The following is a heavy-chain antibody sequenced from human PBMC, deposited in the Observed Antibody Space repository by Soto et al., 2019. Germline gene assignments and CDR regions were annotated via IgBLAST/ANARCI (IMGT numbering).Heavy chain of an antibody. Sequence: SQTLSLTCVISGDGVSSNSAAWNWIRQSPSRGLEWLGRTYYRSKWYHDYAVSVRSRISINPDTSKNHFSLQLNSATPEDTAVYYCAGGGSYDSSLDPWGQGILVTVSS. CDR1: GDGVSSNSAA. J-gene: IGHJ5*02. D-gene: IGHD5-12*01. CDR2: TYYRSKWYH. CDR3: AGGGSYDSSLDP. V-gene: IGHV6-1*01.